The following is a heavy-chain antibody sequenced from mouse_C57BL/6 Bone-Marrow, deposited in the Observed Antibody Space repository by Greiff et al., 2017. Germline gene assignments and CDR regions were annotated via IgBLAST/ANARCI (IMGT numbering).Heavy chain of an antibody. CDR2: IYPSSGNT. J-gene: IGHJ2*01. CDR1: GYTFTSYG. V-gene: IGHV1-81*01. CDR3: ARWGGGLDY. Sequence: QVQPQQSGAELARPGASVKLSCKASGYTFTSYGITRVKQRTGQGLEWIGEIYPSSGNTYYNEKFKGKATLTADKSSSTAYMGLRSLTSEDSAVYFCARWGGGLDYWGQGTTLTVSS.